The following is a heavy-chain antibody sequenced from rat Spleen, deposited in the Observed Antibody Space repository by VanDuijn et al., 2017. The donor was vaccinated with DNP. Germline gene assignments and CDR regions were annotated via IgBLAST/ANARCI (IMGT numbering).Heavy chain of an antibody. CDR2: ISTSGEYT. D-gene: IGHD1-6*01. Sequence: EVHLVESGGGLVQPGRSLILSCVASGFTFSKYGMAWVRQAPTKGLEWVASISTSGEYTHYRDSVKGRFTISRDNAKDTQYLQMDSLRPEDTATYYCATHQGVRIITPYNWFAYWGQGTLVTVSS. J-gene: IGHJ3*01. V-gene: IGHV5S13*01. CDR3: ATHQGVRIITPYNWFAY. CDR1: GFTFSKYG.